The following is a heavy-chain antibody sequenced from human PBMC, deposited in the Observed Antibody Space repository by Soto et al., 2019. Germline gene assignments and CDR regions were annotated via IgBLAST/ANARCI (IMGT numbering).Heavy chain of an antibody. CDR2: LSPTGGET. J-gene: IGHJ3*02. CDR1: GFTISTYA. Sequence: PGGSLRLSCVASGFTISTYAMSWVRQAPGKGLEWVSALSPTGGETYYADSVKGRFTISRDNSMNALYLQMNSLRVDDTAVYYCAHPRGYGVFDAYDIWGQGTMVTVSS. D-gene: IGHD4-17*01. V-gene: IGHV3-23*01. CDR3: AHPRGYGVFDAYDI.